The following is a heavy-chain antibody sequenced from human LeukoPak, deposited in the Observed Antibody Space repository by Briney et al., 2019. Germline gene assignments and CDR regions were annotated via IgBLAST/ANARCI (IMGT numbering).Heavy chain of an antibody. Sequence: GGSLRLSCAASGYTFSDYSMNWVRQAPGKGLEWVSYISFSVNTKYYGDSVKGRFTISRDNAKNSLYLHMDSLRAEDTAVYYCARGAYSSGWAYFDHWGQGTLVTVSS. CDR3: ARGAYSSGWAYFDH. CDR1: GYTFSDYS. J-gene: IGHJ4*02. D-gene: IGHD6-19*01. CDR2: ISFSVNTK. V-gene: IGHV3-48*04.